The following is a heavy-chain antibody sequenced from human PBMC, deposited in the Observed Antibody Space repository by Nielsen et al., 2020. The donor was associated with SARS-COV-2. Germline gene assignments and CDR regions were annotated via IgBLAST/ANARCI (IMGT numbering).Heavy chain of an antibody. CDR1: GFTFSSYS. V-gene: IGHV3-21*01. Sequence: GESLKISCAASGFTFSSYSMNWVRQAPGKGLEWVSSISSSSSYIYYADSVKGRFTISRDNAKNSLYPQMNSLRAEDTAVYYCARSERAAAAEGYYFDYWGQGTLVTVSS. J-gene: IGHJ4*02. D-gene: IGHD6-13*01. CDR2: ISSSSSYI. CDR3: ARSERAAAAEGYYFDY.